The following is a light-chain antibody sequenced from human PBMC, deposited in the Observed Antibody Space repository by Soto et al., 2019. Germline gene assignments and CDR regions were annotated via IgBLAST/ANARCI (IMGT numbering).Light chain of an antibody. Sequence: QSVLDQPPSVSGSPGQTVTISCTGTSSDVGGSNRVSWYQQPPGTAPKLVIYEVSNRPSGVPERFSGSKSGNTASLTISGLQAEDEADYYCSSYTSSNTYVFGTGTKVTVL. CDR1: SSDVGGSNR. CDR3: SSYTSSNTYV. J-gene: IGLJ1*01. CDR2: EVS. V-gene: IGLV2-18*02.